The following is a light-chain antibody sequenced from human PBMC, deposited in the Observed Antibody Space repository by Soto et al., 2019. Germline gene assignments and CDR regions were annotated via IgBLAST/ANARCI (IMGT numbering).Light chain of an antibody. Sequence: DLVMTQSPRSLPVTPGEPASISCRSSQSLLHSNGYNYLDWYLQKPGQSPQLLIYLGSNRASGVPDRFSGSGSGTDFTLKISRVEAEDVGVYYCMQALQTSYTFGQGTKLEIK. CDR3: MQALQTSYT. CDR2: LGS. J-gene: IGKJ2*01. V-gene: IGKV2-28*01. CDR1: QSLLHSNGYNY.